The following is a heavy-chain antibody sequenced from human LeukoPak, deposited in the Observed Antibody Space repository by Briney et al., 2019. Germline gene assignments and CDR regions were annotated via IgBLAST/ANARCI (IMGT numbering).Heavy chain of an antibody. V-gene: IGHV3-49*04. CDR1: GITFGYYS. J-gene: IGHJ4*02. Sequence: PGRSLRLSCTASGITFGYYSMNWVRQAPGKGLEWVGFIKSKTYGGTIEYAASVKGRFTISRDDSKSIGYLQMDSLKTEDTAVYYCTGRMVRGVAFFDYWGQGTLVTVSS. D-gene: IGHD3-10*01. CDR3: TGRMVRGVAFFDY. CDR2: IKSKTYGGTI.